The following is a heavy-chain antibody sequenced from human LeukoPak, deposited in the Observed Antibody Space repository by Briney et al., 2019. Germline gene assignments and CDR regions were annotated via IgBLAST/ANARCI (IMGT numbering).Heavy chain of an antibody. CDR2: IYYSGST. D-gene: IGHD6-13*01. Sequence: SETLSLTCTVSGGSISSSSYYWGWIRQPPGKGLEWIGSIYYSGSTYYNPSLKSRVTISVDTSKNQFSLTLSSVTAADTAVYYCARGGQLGSFDYWGQGTLVTVSS. V-gene: IGHV4-39*07. CDR3: ARGGQLGSFDY. J-gene: IGHJ4*02. CDR1: GGSISSSSYY.